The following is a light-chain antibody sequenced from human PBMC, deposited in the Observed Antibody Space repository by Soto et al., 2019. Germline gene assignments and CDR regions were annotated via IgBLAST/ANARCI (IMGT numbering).Light chain of an antibody. CDR1: QSVSNN. V-gene: IGKV3-15*01. CDR3: QQHHNWPPLT. J-gene: IGKJ4*01. CDR2: YAS. Sequence: EIVLTQSPAALSVSPGESATLSCRASQSVSNNLAWYQHKPGQAPRLLIYYASIRATGVPARFGGSGSGTEFTLTISSLQSEDVAIYYCQQHHNWPPLTFGGGTKVEIK.